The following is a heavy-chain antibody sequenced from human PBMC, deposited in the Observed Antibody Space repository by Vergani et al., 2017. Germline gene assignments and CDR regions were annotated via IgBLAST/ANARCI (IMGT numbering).Heavy chain of an antibody. CDR3: ASDSYYYSSGSNRGGYYYGMDV. D-gene: IGHD3-10*01. J-gene: IGHJ6*04. CDR1: GFTFSSYG. Sequence: QVPLVESAGGVVQPGRSLRLSCAASGFTFSSYGMHWVRQAPGKGLEWVAVIWYDGSNKFYADSVKGRFTISRDNSKNTLYLQMNSLRAEDTAVYYCASDSYYYSSGSNRGGYYYGMDVWGKGTTVTVSS. CDR2: IWYDGSNK. V-gene: IGHV3-33*01.